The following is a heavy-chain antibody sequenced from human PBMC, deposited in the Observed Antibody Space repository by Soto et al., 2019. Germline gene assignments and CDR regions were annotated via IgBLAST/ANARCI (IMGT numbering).Heavy chain of an antibody. D-gene: IGHD3-9*01. CDR3: ASPPSTYDISVHYFDY. CDR2: IIPIFGTA. Sequence: QVQLVQSGAEVKKPGSSVKVSCKASGGTFSSYAISWVRQAPGQGLEWMGGIIPIFGTANYAQKFQGRATITADESTSTAYMELSSLRSEDTVVYYCASPPSTYDISVHYFDYWGQGTLVTVSS. J-gene: IGHJ4*02. CDR1: GGTFSSYA. V-gene: IGHV1-69*01.